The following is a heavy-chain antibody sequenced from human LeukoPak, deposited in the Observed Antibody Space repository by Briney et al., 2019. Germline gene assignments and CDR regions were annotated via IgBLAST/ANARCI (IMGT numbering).Heavy chain of an antibody. CDR2: VNPNSGDA. J-gene: IGHJ5*01. V-gene: IGHV1-8*01. CDR3: ARTGMGGNVWIDS. D-gene: IGHD1-26*01. CDR1: GYTFTNYD. Sequence: ASVKVSCKASGYTFTNYDINWVRQATGQGLEWMGWVNPNSGDADYAEKFKGRVTMTRDTSTSTAYMELTSLTSDDTAIFYCARTGMGGNVWIDSWGQGTLVTVSS.